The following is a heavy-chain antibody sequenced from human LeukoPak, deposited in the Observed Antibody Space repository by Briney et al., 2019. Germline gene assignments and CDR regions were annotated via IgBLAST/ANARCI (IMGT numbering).Heavy chain of an antibody. CDR1: GGSISSGDYY. Sequence: SETLSLTCTVSGGSISSGDYYWSWIRQPPWKGLEWIGYIYYSGGTYYNPSLKSRVTISVDTSKNQFSLKLSSVTAADTAVYYCARDRLDSSSWSHYFDYWGQGTLVTVSS. CDR2: IYYSGGT. CDR3: ARDRLDSSSWSHYFDY. V-gene: IGHV4-30-4*08. J-gene: IGHJ4*02. D-gene: IGHD6-13*01.